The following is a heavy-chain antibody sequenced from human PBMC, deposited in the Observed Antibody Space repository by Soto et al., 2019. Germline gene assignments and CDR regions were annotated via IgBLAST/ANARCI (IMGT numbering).Heavy chain of an antibody. Sequence: EVQVLATGGGLIQPGGSLRLSCAASGFTVNSNYMSWVRQAPGEGLQWVSITNTGGTTYYADSVKGRFTDSRDNSKNTLYLQMNILKGEDTAVYYCAKGDGFILAVWGQGTTVSVSS. CDR1: GFTVNSNY. J-gene: IGHJ6*02. CDR2: TNTGGTT. D-gene: IGHD1-26*01. CDR3: AKGDGFILAV. V-gene: IGHV3-53*02.